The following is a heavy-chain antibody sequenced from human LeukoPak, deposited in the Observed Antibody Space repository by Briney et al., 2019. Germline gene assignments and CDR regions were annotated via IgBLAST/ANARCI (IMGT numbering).Heavy chain of an antibody. V-gene: IGHV4-30-4*08. CDR1: GGSISSGDYY. J-gene: IGHJ4*02. CDR3: ARTGYCRSTRCYVDY. D-gene: IGHD2-2*01. Sequence: PSETLPLTCTVSGGSISSGDYYWSWIRQPPGKGLEWIGYIYYSGSTYYNPSLKSRVTISVDTSKNQFPLKLSSVTAADTAVYYCARTGYCRSTRCYVDYWGQGTLVTVSS. CDR2: IYYSGST.